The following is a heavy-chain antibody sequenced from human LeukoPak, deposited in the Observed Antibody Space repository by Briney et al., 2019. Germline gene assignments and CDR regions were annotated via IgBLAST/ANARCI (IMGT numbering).Heavy chain of an antibody. CDR1: GFTFSSYS. J-gene: IGHJ4*02. CDR2: IGGSGSYI. Sequence: GGSLRLSCAASGFTFSSYSVNWVRQAPGKGLEWVSSIGGSGSYIYYADSVKGRFTISRDNARNSLYLQMNSLRAEDTAVYYCARAAPYYDSSGYYYYFDYWGQGTLVTVSS. V-gene: IGHV3-21*01. D-gene: IGHD3-22*01. CDR3: ARAAPYYDSSGYYYYFDY.